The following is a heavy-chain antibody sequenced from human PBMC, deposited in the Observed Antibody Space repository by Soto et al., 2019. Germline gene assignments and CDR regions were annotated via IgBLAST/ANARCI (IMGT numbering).Heavy chain of an antibody. CDR3: ARSQGSSTSLELYYYYYYGMDV. D-gene: IGHD2-2*01. CDR1: GGTFSSYA. CDR2: IIPISGTA. V-gene: IGHV1-69*01. Sequence: QVQLVQSGAEVKKPGSSVKVSCKASGGTFSSYAISWVRQAPGQGLEWMGGIIPISGTANYAQKFQGRVTITADESTSTVSMELSSLRSEDTAVYFCARSQGSSTSLELYYYYYYGMDVWGQGTTVTVSS. J-gene: IGHJ6*02.